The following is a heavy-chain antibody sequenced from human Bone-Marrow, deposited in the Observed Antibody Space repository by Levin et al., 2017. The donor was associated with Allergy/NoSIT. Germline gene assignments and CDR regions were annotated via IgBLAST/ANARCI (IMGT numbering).Heavy chain of an antibody. J-gene: IGHJ3*02. CDR1: GFTFSSYW. CDR3: ASNDCSSTSCYKGIWGAFDI. D-gene: IGHD2-2*02. CDR2: INSDGSST. Sequence: GESLKISCAASGFTFSSYWMHWVRQAPGKGLVWVSRINSDGSSTSYADSVKGRFTISRDNAKNTLYLQMNSLRAEDTAVYYCASNDCSSTSCYKGIWGAFDIWGQGTMVTVSS. V-gene: IGHV3-74*01.